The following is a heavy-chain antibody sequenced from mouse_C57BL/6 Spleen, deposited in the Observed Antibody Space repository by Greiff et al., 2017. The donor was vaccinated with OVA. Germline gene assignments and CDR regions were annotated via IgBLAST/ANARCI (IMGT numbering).Heavy chain of an antibody. CDR3: ARRDGNFHYFDY. D-gene: IGHD2-1*01. J-gene: IGHJ2*01. V-gene: IGHV1-62-2*01. Sequence: QVQLKESGAELVKPGASVKLSCKASGYTFTEYTIHWVKQRSGQGLEWIGWFYPGSGSIKYNEKFKDKATLTADKSSSTVYMELSRLTSEDSAVYFCARRDGNFHYFDYWGQGTTLTVSS. CDR2: FYPGSGSI. CDR1: GYTFTEYT.